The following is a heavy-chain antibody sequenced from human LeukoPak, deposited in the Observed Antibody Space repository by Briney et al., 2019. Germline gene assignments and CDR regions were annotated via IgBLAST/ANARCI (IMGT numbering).Heavy chain of an antibody. CDR2: ISSSGSPI. D-gene: IGHD6-19*01. V-gene: IGHV3-48*03. CDR3: ARRDSSGWGIDY. Sequence: GGSLRLSCAASKFSFSSYEVNWVRQAPGKGLEWVSYISSSGSPIYYADSVKGRFTVSRDNAKNSLFLQMNSLSAEDTAVYYCARRDSSGWGIDYWGQGTLVTVSS. CDR1: KFSFSSYE. J-gene: IGHJ4*02.